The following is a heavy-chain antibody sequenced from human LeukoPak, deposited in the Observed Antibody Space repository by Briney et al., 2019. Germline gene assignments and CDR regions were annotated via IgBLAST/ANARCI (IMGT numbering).Heavy chain of an antibody. Sequence: ASVKVSCKASGYTFTGYYMHWVRQAPGQGLEWIGWINPNSGGTNYAQKFQGRVTMTRDTSISTAYMELSRLRFDDTAVYYCATAGYCSGGSCYDYWGQGTLVTVSS. CDR3: ATAGYCSGGSCYDY. D-gene: IGHD2-15*01. CDR2: INPNSGGT. J-gene: IGHJ4*02. CDR1: GYTFTGYY. V-gene: IGHV1-2*02.